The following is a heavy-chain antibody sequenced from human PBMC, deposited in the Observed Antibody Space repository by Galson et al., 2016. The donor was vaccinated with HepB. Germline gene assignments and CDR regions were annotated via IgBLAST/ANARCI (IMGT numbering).Heavy chain of an antibody. J-gene: IGHJ4*02. V-gene: IGHV3-23*01. CDR3: VKDARVGWTFDY. Sequence: SLRLSCAAPGFTFNSYAMHWVRQAPGKGLEWVSTISASDASTFYADSVKGRFTVSRDNSRNKLYIQMTSLRAEDTAVYYCVKDARVGWTFDYWGQGTLVTVSS. CDR2: ISASDAST. D-gene: IGHD2-15*01. CDR1: GFTFNSYA.